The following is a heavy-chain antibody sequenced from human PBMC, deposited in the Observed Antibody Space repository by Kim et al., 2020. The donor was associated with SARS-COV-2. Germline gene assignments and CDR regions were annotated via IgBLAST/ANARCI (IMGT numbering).Heavy chain of an antibody. CDR1: GFTFGDYA. J-gene: IGHJ4*02. V-gene: IGHV3-49*03. CDR3: TRVLGLAVTRGGDFDY. CDR2: IRSKAYGGTT. Sequence: GGSLRLSCTASGFTFGDYAMSWFRQAPGKGLEWVGFIRSKAYGGTTEYAASVKGRFTISRDDSKSIAYLQMNSLKTEDTAVYYCTRVLGLAVTRGGDFDYWGQGTLVTVSS. D-gene: IGHD2-8*02.